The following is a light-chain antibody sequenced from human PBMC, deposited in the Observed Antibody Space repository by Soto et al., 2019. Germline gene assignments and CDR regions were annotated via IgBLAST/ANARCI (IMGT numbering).Light chain of an antibody. CDR2: RAS. CDR1: QSIGEW. J-gene: IGKJ2*01. CDR3: QHYDSYPVT. V-gene: IGKV1-5*03. Sequence: DIQMTQSPVTLSPSVGDRVAITCRASQSIGEWLAWYQHKPGKAPKLLTYRASHLATGVPSRFSGSGSGTEFTFTISSLQPDDFATYYCQHYDSYPVTFGQGTNLEI.